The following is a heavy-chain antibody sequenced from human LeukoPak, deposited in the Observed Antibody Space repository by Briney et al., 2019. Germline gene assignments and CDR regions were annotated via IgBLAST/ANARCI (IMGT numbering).Heavy chain of an antibody. J-gene: IGHJ4*02. CDR2: IYTSGST. D-gene: IGHD1-26*01. Sequence: PSQTLSLTCTVSGGSISSGSYYWSWTRQPAGKGLEWIGRIYTSGSTNYNPSLKSRVTISVDTSKNQFSLKLSSVTAADTAVYYCARAGIVGAAGFDYWGQGTLVTVSS. CDR1: GGSISSGSYY. CDR3: ARAGIVGAAGFDY. V-gene: IGHV4-61*02.